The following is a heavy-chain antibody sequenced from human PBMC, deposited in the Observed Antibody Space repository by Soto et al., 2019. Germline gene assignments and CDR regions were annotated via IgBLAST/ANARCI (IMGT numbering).Heavy chain of an antibody. Sequence: GGSLRLSCVGSGFTFSSYGMHWVRQAPGKGLECVAVISDTGSSHYYAASVEGRFTISRDNAKNSLYLQMDSLRAEDTAVYYCARDSGYGSGTSVNHYLDYWGHGTLVTVSS. J-gene: IGHJ4*01. CDR2: ISDTGSSH. CDR3: ARDSGYGSGTSVNHYLDY. D-gene: IGHD3-10*01. V-gene: IGHV3-30*03. CDR1: GFTFSSYG.